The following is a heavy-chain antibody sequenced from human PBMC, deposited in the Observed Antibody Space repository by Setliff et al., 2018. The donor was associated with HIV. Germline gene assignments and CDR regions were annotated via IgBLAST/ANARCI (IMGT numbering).Heavy chain of an antibody. J-gene: IGHJ5*02. Sequence: ETLSLTCAVSGYSITSGYYWGWIRQSPGRGLEWIGSIHHSGSTYYNPSLKSRVTISVDTSKNQFSLKLTSVTAADAAVYYCARSKHGNWFDPWGQGTLVTVSS. CDR3: ARSKHGNWFDP. V-gene: IGHV4-38-2*01. CDR2: IHHSGST. CDR1: GYSITSGYY.